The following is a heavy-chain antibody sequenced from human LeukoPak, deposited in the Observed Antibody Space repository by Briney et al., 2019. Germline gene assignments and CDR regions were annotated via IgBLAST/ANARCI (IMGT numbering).Heavy chain of an antibody. V-gene: IGHV5-51*01. D-gene: IGHD2-15*01. CDR3: ARLYCRGGACYGGWFDP. CDR1: GYSFTSYW. CDR2: IYPGDSTT. Sequence: RGDFLKISCKGSGYSFTSYWIGWVRQMPGKGLEWMGIIYPGDSTTRYSPSFQGQVTISVDKSISTAYLQWHPLKASDTATYYCARLYCRGGACYGGWFDPWGQGTLVTVSS. J-gene: IGHJ5*02.